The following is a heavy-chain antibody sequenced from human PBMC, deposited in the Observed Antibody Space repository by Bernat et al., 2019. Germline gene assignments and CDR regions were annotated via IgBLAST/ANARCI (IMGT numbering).Heavy chain of an antibody. J-gene: IGHJ6*03. Sequence: EVQLVESGGGLVQPGRSLRLSCAASGFTFDDYAMHWVRQAPGKGLEWVSGISWNSGSIGYADSVKGRFTISRDNDKNSLYLQMNSLRAEDTALYYCAKTVGYYYYMDVWGKGTTVTVSS. V-gene: IGHV3-9*01. D-gene: IGHD4-23*01. CDR2: ISWNSGSI. CDR3: AKTVGYYYYMDV. CDR1: GFTFDDYA.